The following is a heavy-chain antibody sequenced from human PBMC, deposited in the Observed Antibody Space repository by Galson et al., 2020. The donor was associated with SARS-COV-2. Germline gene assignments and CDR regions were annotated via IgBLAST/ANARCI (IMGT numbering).Heavy chain of an antibody. J-gene: IGHJ1*01. CDR3: ARTEWPNYYGDS. CDR1: GGSVSGGSRSYYY. D-gene: IGHD4-17*01. V-gene: IGHV4-61*01. CDR2: VHSTGNT. Sequence: SETLSLTCIVSGGSVSGGSRSYYYWNWIRQSPRKGLEWIGQVHSTGNTKYTPSLKSRVTMSIDTSKNQFSLKMTSVNAADTAIYYCARTEWPNYYGDSWGQGILVTVSS.